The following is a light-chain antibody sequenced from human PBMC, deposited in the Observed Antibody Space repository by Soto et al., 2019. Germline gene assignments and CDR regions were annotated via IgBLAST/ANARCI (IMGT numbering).Light chain of an antibody. CDR3: HHDDNLPWT. CDR2: DAS. J-gene: IGKJ1*01. V-gene: IGKV1-33*01. Sequence: DIQMTQSPSSLSASVGDRVTITCQASQDISNYLNWYQQKPGKAPKLLIYDASNLETGVPSRFSGSGAGTDFTLYISSMQPEDIATYYCHHDDNLPWTFGQGTKVEIK. CDR1: QDISNY.